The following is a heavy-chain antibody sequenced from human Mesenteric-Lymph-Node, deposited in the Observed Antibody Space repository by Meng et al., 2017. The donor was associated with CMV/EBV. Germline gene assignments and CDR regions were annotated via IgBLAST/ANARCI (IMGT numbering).Heavy chain of an antibody. CDR2: ISSSSSTI. J-gene: IGHJ5*02. CDR3: PREYDFWSGYNGETEFDP. V-gene: IGHV3-48*04. D-gene: IGHD3-3*01. CDR1: GFTFSSYS. Sequence: GESLKISCAASGFTFSSYSMNWVRQAPGKGLEWVSYISSSSSTIYYADSVKGRFTISRDNAKNSLYLQMNSLRAEDTAVYYCPREYDFWSGYNGETEFDPWGQGTLVTVSS.